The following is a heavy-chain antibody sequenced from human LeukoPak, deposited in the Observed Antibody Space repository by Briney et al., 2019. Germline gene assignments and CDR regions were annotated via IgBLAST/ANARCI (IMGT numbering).Heavy chain of an antibody. J-gene: IGHJ4*02. V-gene: IGHV3-21*01. CDR3: ARDISYGYPCIDY. CDR2: ISSSSGYI. D-gene: IGHD5-18*01. Sequence: GGSLRLSCAASGFTFSTYSMNWVRQAPVKRLEWVSSISSSSGYIYYADSVKGRFTISRDNAKNSLYLQMNSLRAEDTAVYYCARDISYGYPCIDYWGQGTLVTVSS. CDR1: GFTFSTYS.